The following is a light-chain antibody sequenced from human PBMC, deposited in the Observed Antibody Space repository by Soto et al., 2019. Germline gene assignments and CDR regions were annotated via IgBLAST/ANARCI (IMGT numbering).Light chain of an antibody. Sequence: EIVLTQSPATLSLSPGERATLSCRASQRVSSYLAWYQQKPGQAPRLLIYDASNRATGIPARFSGSGSGTDFTLTISSLEAEEFAVYYGQQRSNWPSITFGQGTRLEIK. CDR1: QRVSSY. CDR2: DAS. CDR3: QQRSNWPSIT. V-gene: IGKV3-11*01. J-gene: IGKJ5*01.